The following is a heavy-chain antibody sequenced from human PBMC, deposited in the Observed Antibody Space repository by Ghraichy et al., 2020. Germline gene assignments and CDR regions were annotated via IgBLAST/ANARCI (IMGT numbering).Heavy chain of an antibody. CDR3: ARLIRGAYDY. J-gene: IGHJ4*02. V-gene: IGHV6-1*01. Sequence: SQTLSLTCVITGDSISNNRVTWAWVRQSPSRGFEWLVGTYYRSKWSNDYAVSVKSRIAINPDTSRNQFSLQLNSVTPEDTAMYFCARLIRGAYDYWGQGTQVTVSS. D-gene: IGHD3-16*01. CDR1: GDSISNNRVT. CDR2: TYYRSKWSN.